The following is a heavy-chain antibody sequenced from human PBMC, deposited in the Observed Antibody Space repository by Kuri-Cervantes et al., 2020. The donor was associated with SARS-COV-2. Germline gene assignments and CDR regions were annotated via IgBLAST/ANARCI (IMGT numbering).Heavy chain of an antibody. D-gene: IGHD2-2*01. Sequence: GGSLRLSCAASGFTFSSYAMHWVRQAPGKGLEWVAVISYDGSNKYYADSVKGRFTISRDNSKNTLYLQMNSRRAEDTAVYYCARSIVVVPAPFDYWGQGTLVTVSS. CDR1: GFTFSSYA. V-gene: IGHV3-30-3*01. CDR3: ARSIVVVPAPFDY. CDR2: ISYDGSNK. J-gene: IGHJ4*02.